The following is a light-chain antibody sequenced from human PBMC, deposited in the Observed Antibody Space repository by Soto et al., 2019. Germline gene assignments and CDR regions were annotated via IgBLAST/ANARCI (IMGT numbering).Light chain of an antibody. Sequence: DIQMTQSPSILSASVGDRVTITCRASQTIKSWLAWYQQKAGTAPKLLIYDASTLESGVPSRFSGSGSGTEFTLTISSLQPDDFATYFCQQYDDYPITFGGGTKLEIK. J-gene: IGKJ4*01. CDR2: DAS. CDR1: QTIKSW. CDR3: QQYDDYPIT. V-gene: IGKV1-5*01.